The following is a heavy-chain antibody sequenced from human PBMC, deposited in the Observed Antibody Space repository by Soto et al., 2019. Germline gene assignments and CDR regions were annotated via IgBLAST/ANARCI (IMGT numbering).Heavy chain of an antibody. Sequence: GPLRRSCAAAGCMFSSYGMSWVRQAPGKGLQWVATIHPSGGSTHYAESVRGRFTISRDNSRDTLYLQMNSLRAEDTAVYYCAKDPSTGPPDCWGQGALVTVSS. J-gene: IGHJ4*02. CDR2: IHPSGGST. CDR1: GCMFSSYG. D-gene: IGHD3-9*01. CDR3: AKDPSTGPPDC. V-gene: IGHV3-23*01.